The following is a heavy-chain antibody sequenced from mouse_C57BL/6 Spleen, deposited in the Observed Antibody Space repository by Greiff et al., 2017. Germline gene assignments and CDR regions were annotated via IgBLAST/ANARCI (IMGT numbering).Heavy chain of an antibody. CDR3: ARSSNYYGSSYWYFDV. D-gene: IGHD1-1*01. CDR2: IYPRDGST. J-gene: IGHJ1*03. CDR1: GYTFTSYD. Sequence: LQESGPELVKPGASVKLSCKASGYTFTSYDINWVKQRPGQGLEWIGWIYPRDGSTKYNEKFKGKATLTVDTSSSTAYMELHSLTSEDSAVYFCARSSNYYGSSYWYFDVWGTGTTVTVSS. V-gene: IGHV1-85*01.